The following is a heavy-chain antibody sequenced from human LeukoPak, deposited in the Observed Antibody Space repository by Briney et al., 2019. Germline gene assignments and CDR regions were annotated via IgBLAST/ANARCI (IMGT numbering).Heavy chain of an antibody. D-gene: IGHD1-26*01. CDR3: ARDRAGGSGSYSDY. Sequence: GGSLRLSCAASGFTFSDYYMNWVRQAPGKGLEWVAHISSSGSYTNYADSVKGRVTISRDNAKNSLYLQMNSLRAEDTAVYYCARDRAGGSGSYSDYWGQGTLVTVSS. J-gene: IGHJ4*02. CDR2: ISSSGSYT. V-gene: IGHV3-11*06. CDR1: GFTFSDYY.